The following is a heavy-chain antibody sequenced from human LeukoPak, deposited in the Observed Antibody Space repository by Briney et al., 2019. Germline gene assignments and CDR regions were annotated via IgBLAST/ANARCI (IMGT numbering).Heavy chain of an antibody. J-gene: IGHJ6*02. V-gene: IGHV3-48*02. CDR1: GFTFSSYS. CDR2: ISSSSSTI. D-gene: IGHD3-3*01. CDR3: ARDEDYDFWSGYPVGYYYGMDV. Sequence: PGGPLRLSGAATGFTFSSYSMNWVRKAPGKGLEWVSYISSSSSTIYYADSVKGRFTISRDNAKNSLYLQMNSLRDEDTAVYYCARDEDYDFWSGYPVGYYYGMDVWGQGTTVTVSS.